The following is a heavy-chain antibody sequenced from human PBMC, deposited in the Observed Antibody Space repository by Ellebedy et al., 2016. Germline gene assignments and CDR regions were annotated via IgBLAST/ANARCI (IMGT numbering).Heavy chain of an antibody. J-gene: IGHJ4*02. CDR3: AKDINYGDYHSQFDS. D-gene: IGHD4-17*01. CDR1: GFTFDAFA. Sequence: GGSLRLSCAASGFTFDAFAMHWVRQAPGKGLEWVSLISRDGDTTHYTDSVEGRFTVSRDNINNALFLQLNFLTSEDTGLYFCAKDINYGDYHSQFDSWGQGTLVTVSS. CDR2: ISRDGDTT. V-gene: IGHV3-43D*04.